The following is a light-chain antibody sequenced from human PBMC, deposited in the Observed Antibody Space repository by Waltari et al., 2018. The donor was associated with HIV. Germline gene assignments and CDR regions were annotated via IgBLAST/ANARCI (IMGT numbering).Light chain of an antibody. V-gene: IGLV2-23*02. CDR2: EVT. J-gene: IGLJ3*02. Sequence: QSALTQPASVSGSPGQSIPLSCTGTGHAVGNFNLVSMCHPHPGKAPKLMIYEVTKRPSGVSDRFSGSKSYNTASLTISGLQAEDEGDYYCCSYGGSGSPWVFGGGTKMTVL. CDR1: GHAVGNFNL. CDR3: CSYGGSGSPWV.